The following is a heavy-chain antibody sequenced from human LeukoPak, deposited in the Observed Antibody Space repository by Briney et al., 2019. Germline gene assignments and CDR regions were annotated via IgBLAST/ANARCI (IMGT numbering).Heavy chain of an antibody. CDR2: IYYSGST. V-gene: IGHV4-59*07. J-gene: IGHJ3*02. CDR3: ARGGRGPDAFDI. Sequence: SDTLSLTCTVSGGSISSYYWGWIRQPPGKGLEWIGYIYYSGSTNYNPSLKSRVTISVDTSKNQFSLKLSSVTAADTAVYYCARGGRGPDAFDIWGQGTMVTVSS. D-gene: IGHD3-10*01. CDR1: GGSISSYY.